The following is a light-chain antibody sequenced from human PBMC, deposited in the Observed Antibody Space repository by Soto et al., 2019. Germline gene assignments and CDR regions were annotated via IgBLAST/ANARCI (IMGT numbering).Light chain of an antibody. CDR1: QTVDNN. CDR3: QQYNNWTLT. V-gene: IGKV3-15*01. CDR2: GAS. Sequence: EIVMTQSPVTLSVSPGEGATLSCRASQTVDNNLAWYQKKPGQAPRLLIFGASTRATGIPARFSGVGSGTEFTLTISSLQSEDFAVYYCQQYNNWTLTFGGGTKVEIK. J-gene: IGKJ4*01.